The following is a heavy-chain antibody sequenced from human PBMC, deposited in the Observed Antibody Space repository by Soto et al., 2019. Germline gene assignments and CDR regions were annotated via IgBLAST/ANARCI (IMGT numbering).Heavy chain of an antibody. D-gene: IGHD2-2*01. CDR3: ARYHRSRPGLRHNWFDP. Sequence: QVQLQESGPGLVKPSQTLSLTCTVSGGSISSGGYYWSWIRQHPGKGLEWIGYIYYSGSTYYNPSLKSRVTISVDTSKNQFSLKLSSVTAADTAVYYCARYHRSRPGLRHNWFDPWGQGTLVTVSS. J-gene: IGHJ5*02. V-gene: IGHV4-31*03. CDR1: GGSISSGGYY. CDR2: IYYSGST.